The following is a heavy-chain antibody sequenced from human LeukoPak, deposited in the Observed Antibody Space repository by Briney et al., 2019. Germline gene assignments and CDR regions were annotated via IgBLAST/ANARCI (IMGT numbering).Heavy chain of an antibody. CDR1: GFTFSSYA. CDR3: AKDVRSPLPPGIDY. D-gene: IGHD3-16*02. CDR2: ISVSGGST. J-gene: IGHJ4*02. Sequence: GGSLRLSCAASGFTFSSYAMTWVRQAPGKGLEWVSAISVSGGSTYYADSVKGRFTISRDNSKNTLYLQMNSLRAEDTAVYYCAKDVRSPLPPGIDYWGQGTLVTVSS. V-gene: IGHV3-23*01.